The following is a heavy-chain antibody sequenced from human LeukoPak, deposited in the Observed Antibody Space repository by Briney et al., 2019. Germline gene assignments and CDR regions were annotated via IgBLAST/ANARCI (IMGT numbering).Heavy chain of an antibody. CDR2: INHSGST. CDR3: ARERGRSSSGTHSQYFDY. V-gene: IGHV4-34*01. J-gene: IGHJ4*02. D-gene: IGHD6-6*01. Sequence: SETLSLTCAVYGGSFSGYYWSWIRQPPGKGLEWIGEINHSGSTNYNPSLKSRVTISVDTSKNQFSLKLSSVTAADTAVYYCARERGRSSSGTHSQYFDYWGQGTLVTAS. CDR1: GGSFSGYY.